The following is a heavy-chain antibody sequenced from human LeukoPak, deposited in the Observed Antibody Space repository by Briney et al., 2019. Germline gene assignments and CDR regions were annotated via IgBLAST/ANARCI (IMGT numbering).Heavy chain of an antibody. J-gene: IGHJ4*02. D-gene: IGHD1-14*01. Sequence: SETLSLTCAVYGGSFSGYYWSWIRQPPGKGLEWIGEINHSGSTNYNPSLKSRVTISVDTSKNQFSLKLSSVTAAVTAVYYCAREVYYFDYWGQGTLVTVSS. CDR1: GGSFSGYY. CDR2: INHSGST. CDR3: AREVYYFDY. V-gene: IGHV4-34*01.